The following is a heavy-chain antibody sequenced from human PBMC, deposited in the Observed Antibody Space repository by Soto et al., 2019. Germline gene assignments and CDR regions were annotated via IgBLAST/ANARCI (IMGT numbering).Heavy chain of an antibody. CDR2: ISGPGAST. J-gene: IGHJ4*01. D-gene: IGHD4-4*01. CDR1: GFSFSAYA. V-gene: IGHV3-23*01. Sequence: GGALRLSCAASGFSFSAYAINWVRQAPGKGLEWVSAISGPGASTYYADSVKGRFTISRDNSRNTVSLQMNSLRAEDTAIYFCAKALITVTPLSCFAFWGQGVLVTVSS. CDR3: AKALITVTPLSCFAF.